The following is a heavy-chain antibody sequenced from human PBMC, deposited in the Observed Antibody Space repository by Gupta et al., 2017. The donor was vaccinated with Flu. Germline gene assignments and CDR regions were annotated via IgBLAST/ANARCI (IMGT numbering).Heavy chain of an antibody. V-gene: IGHV4-38-2*02. Sequence: QVQLQESAPGLVKPSETLSLTCTVSGSSISSGFYCGWIRQPPGKGLEWIGSMYHSGTTYYNPSLKSRVTISVDTSKNQFSLKLTSVTAADTAIYYCARDRGYSFALGPWGQGTLVTVSS. CDR3: ARDRGYSFALGP. CDR2: MYHSGTT. J-gene: IGHJ5*02. CDR1: GSSISSGFY. D-gene: IGHD5-18*01.